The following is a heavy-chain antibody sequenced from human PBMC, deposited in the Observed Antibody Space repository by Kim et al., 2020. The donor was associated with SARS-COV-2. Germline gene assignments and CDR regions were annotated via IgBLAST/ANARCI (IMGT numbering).Heavy chain of an antibody. J-gene: IGHJ5*02. CDR1: GGTFSSYA. Sequence: SVKVSCKASGGTFSSYAISWVRQAPGQGLEWMGGIIPIFGTANYAQKFQGRVTITADESTSTAYMELSSLRSEDTAVYYCARAGSSWYPAYLYEEVENWFDPWGQGTLVTVSS. D-gene: IGHD6-13*01. CDR2: IIPIFGTA. V-gene: IGHV1-69*13. CDR3: ARAGSSWYPAYLYEEVENWFDP.